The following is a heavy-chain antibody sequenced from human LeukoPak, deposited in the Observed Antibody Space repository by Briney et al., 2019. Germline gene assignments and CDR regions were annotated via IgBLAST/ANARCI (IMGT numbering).Heavy chain of an antibody. D-gene: IGHD5-18*01. Sequence: GGSLRLSCAASGFTFSNHWMHWVRHAPGKGLMWVSRINRDGSRTDYADSVKGRFTISRDDAKNTLYLQVNSLRAEDTAVYFCARGGSDTAMAHDYWGQGTLVTVSS. CDR2: INRDGSRT. V-gene: IGHV3-74*01. CDR1: GFTFSNHW. J-gene: IGHJ4*02. CDR3: ARGGSDTAMAHDY.